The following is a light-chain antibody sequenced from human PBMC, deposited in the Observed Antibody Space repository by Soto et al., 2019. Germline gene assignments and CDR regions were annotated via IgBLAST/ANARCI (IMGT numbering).Light chain of an antibody. J-gene: IGKJ1*01. CDR3: QQYHRSSRT. CDR1: QGISRW. V-gene: IGKV1-5*03. Sequence: IQLTQSPSTLSASVGDRVSITCRASQGISRWLAWYQHKPGKAPNLLIYKASVLESGVASRFSRSGYGTAFTLTLLRLQPDDFATYYCQQYHRSSRTFGQGTKVEI. CDR2: KAS.